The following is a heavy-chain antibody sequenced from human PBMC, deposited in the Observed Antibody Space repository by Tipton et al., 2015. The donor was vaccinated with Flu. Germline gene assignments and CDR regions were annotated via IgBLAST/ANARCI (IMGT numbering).Heavy chain of an antibody. Sequence: TLSLTCSVSGYPNDNGYYCGWVRQSPGKGLEWIGYIYYSGSTNYNPSLKSRVTISVDTSKNQFSLNLTSVTAADTAVFYCARHMSGGTRRAYDFWGQGTLVTVSS. CDR2: IYYSGST. CDR1: GYPNDNGYY. J-gene: IGHJ4*02. CDR3: ARHMSGGTRRAYDF. V-gene: IGHV4-59*08. D-gene: IGHD2-15*01.